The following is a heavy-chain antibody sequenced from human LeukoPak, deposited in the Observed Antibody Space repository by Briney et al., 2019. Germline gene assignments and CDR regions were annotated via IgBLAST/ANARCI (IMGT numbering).Heavy chain of an antibody. J-gene: IGHJ5*02. CDR3: ARQRDSNWFDP. Sequence: ASVKVSCKASGYTFINYYIHWVRQAPGQGLEWMGIINPSAGSTTYAQNFQGRVTMTRDTSTNTVYMELSSLRSEDTAVYYCARQRDSNWFDPWVQGTLVTVSS. CDR1: GYTFINYY. D-gene: IGHD4-11*01. CDR2: INPSAGST. V-gene: IGHV1-46*01.